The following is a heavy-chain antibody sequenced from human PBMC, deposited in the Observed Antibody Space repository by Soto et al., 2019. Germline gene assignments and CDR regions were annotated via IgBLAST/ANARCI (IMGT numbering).Heavy chain of an antibody. Sequence: PGGSLRLSCAASGFTFSSYAMSWVRQAPGKGLEWVSAISGSGGSTYYADSVKGRFTISRDNSKNTLYLQMNSLRAEDTAVYYCAKGAYSILTGYYTEYYFDYWGQGTLVTVSS. CDR3: AKGAYSILTGYYTEYYFDY. D-gene: IGHD3-9*01. J-gene: IGHJ4*02. CDR1: GFTFSSYA. CDR2: ISGSGGST. V-gene: IGHV3-23*01.